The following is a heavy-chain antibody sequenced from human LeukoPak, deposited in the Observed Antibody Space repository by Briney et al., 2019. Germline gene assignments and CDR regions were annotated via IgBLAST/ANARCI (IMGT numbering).Heavy chain of an antibody. CDR2: IYYSGST. D-gene: IGHD3-22*01. Sequence: SETLSLTCAVYGGSFSGYYWSWIRQPPGKGLEWIGSIYYSGSTYYNPSLKSRVTISVDTSKNQFSLKLSSVTAADTAVYYCARNMIVVVITHFDYWGQGTLVTVSS. V-gene: IGHV4-34*01. J-gene: IGHJ4*02. CDR1: GGSFSGYY. CDR3: ARNMIVVVITHFDY.